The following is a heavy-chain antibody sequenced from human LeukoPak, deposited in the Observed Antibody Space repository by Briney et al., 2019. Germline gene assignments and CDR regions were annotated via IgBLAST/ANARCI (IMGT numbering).Heavy chain of an antibody. CDR2: MNPNSGNT. CDR1: GYTFTSYD. J-gene: IGHJ4*02. CDR3: ASRGGGYYAFFY. D-gene: IGHD3-22*01. Sequence: ASVKVSCKASGYTFTSYDINWVRQATGQGLEWMGWMNPNSGNTGYAQKFQGRVTITRNTSISTAYMELSSLRSEDTAVYYCASRGGGYYAFFYWGQGTLVTVSS. V-gene: IGHV1-8*03.